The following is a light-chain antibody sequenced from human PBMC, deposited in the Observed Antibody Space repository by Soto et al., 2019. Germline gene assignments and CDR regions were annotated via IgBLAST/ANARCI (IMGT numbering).Light chain of an antibody. CDR2: GAS. J-gene: IGKJ3*01. Sequence: IQLTQSPSSLSASIGDRVTITCRASQGISRFLAWYQQKPGKAPKLLIYGASTLQSGVPSRFSGSGSGTDFTLTIGSLQPEDIATYYCQQLNSFPIPFGPGTKVDIK. CDR3: QQLNSFPIP. V-gene: IGKV1-9*01. CDR1: QGISRF.